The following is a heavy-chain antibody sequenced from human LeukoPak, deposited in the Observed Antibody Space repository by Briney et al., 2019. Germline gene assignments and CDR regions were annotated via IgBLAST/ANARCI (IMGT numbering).Heavy chain of an antibody. CDR3: ARGIAAAGNLYYYYYYMDV. J-gene: IGHJ6*03. CDR1: GGSFSGYY. CDR2: INHSGST. Sequence: SETLSLTCAVYGGSFSGYYWSWTRQPPGKGLEWIGEINHSGSTNYNPSLKSRVTISVDTSKNQFSLKLSSVTAADTAVYYCARGIAAAGNLYYYYYYMDVWGKGTTVTVSS. D-gene: IGHD6-13*01. V-gene: IGHV4-34*01.